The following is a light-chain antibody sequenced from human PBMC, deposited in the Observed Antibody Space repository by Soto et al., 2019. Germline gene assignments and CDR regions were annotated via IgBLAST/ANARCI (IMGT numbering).Light chain of an antibody. V-gene: IGKV1-5*03. CDR2: KAS. CDR3: QQYNDNWT. CDR1: QSISSW. Sequence: DIQMTQSPSTLSASVGDRVTITCRASQSISSWLAWYQQKPGKAPKLLIYKASTLQSGLPSRVSGSGSGTEYTLAISSLQTDVSATYYGQQYNDNWTFGQGTKVE. J-gene: IGKJ1*01.